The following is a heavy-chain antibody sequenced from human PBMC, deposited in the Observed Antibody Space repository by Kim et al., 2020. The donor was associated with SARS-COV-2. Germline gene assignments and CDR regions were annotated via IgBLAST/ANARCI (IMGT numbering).Heavy chain of an antibody. CDR3: ARTKMLGLNWFDP. CDR2: IIPIFGTA. CDR1: GGTFSSYA. J-gene: IGHJ5*02. Sequence: SVKVSCKASGGTFSSYAISWVRQAPGQGLEWMGGIIPIFGTANYAQKFQGRVTITADESTSTAYMELSSLRSEDTAVYYCARTKMLGLNWFDPWGQGTLVTVSS. D-gene: IGHD1-26*01. V-gene: IGHV1-69*13.